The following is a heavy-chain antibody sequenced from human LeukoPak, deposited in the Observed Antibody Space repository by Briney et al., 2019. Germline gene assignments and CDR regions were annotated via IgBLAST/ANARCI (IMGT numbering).Heavy chain of an antibody. Sequence: GALRLSCAASGFTFSAYSMNWVRQPPGKGLESVSHISSSSSTIYYADSVKGRFTISRDNAKDSLYLQMNSLRDEDTAVYYCARSPSVRGVIGDYWGQGTLVTVSS. V-gene: IGHV3-48*02. CDR3: ARSPSVRGVIGDY. J-gene: IGHJ4*02. D-gene: IGHD3-10*01. CDR2: ISSSSSTI. CDR1: GFTFSAYS.